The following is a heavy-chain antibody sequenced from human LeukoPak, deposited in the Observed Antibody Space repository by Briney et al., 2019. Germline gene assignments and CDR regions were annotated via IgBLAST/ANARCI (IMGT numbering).Heavy chain of an antibody. D-gene: IGHD1-26*01. CDR1: GFTFSSYA. CDR2: ISSNGGST. Sequence: GGSLRLSCAASGFTFSSYAMHWVRQAPGKGLEYVSAISSNGGSTYYANSVKGRFTISRDNSKNTLYLQMGSLRAEDMAVYYCARAGSGSYSCYEFDYWGQGTLVTVSS. CDR3: ARAGSGSYSCYEFDY. J-gene: IGHJ4*02. V-gene: IGHV3-64*01.